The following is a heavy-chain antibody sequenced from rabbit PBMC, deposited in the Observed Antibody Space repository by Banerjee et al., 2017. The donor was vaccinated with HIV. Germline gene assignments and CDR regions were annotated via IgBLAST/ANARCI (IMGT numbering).Heavy chain of an antibody. V-gene: IGHV1S40*01. CDR3: ARGTGGAGDGLNL. J-gene: IGHJ4*01. Sequence: YASWAKGPFTISKTSSTTVTLQMTSLTAADTATYFCARGTGGAGDGLNLWGPGTLVTVS. D-gene: IGHD2-1*01.